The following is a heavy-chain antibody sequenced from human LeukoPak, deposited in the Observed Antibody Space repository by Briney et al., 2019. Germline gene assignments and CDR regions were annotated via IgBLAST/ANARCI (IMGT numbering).Heavy chain of an antibody. J-gene: IGHJ4*02. D-gene: IGHD2-2*03. CDR2: INPNSGGT. V-gene: IGHV1-2*02. CDR1: GYTFTGYY. Sequence: ASVKVSCKASGYTFTGYYMHWVRQAPGQGLEWMGWINPNSGGTNHAQKFQGRVTMTRDTSISTAYMELSRLRSDDTAVYYCARDGYCSSTSCSGPADYWGQGTLVTVSS. CDR3: ARDGYCSSTSCSGPADY.